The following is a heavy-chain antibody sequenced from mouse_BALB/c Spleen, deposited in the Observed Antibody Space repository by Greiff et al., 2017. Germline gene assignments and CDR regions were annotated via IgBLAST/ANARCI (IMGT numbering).Heavy chain of an antibody. Sequence: EVKVVESGGGLVQPGGSRKLSCAASGFTFSSFGMHWVRQAPEKGLEWVAYISSGSSTLYYADTVKGRFTISRDNPKNTLFLQMTSLRSEDTAMYYCASTWFAYWGQGTLVTVSA. CDR1: GFTFSSFG. CDR2: ISSGSSTL. CDR3: ASTWFAY. J-gene: IGHJ3*01. V-gene: IGHV5-17*02.